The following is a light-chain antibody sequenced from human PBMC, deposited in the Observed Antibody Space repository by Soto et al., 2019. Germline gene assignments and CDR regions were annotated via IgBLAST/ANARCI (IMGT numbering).Light chain of an antibody. J-gene: IGLJ7*01. CDR2: EVF. CDR1: SSDVGGSDY. CDR3: NSYRLTTTPSV. V-gene: IGLV2-14*01. Sequence: QSALTQPASVSGSPGQSITISCTGTSSDVGGSDYVSWYQHYPGKAPKLIIYEVFNRPSGVSSRFSGSKSGNTATLTISGLRAEDEADYFCNSYRLTTTPSVFGIGTQLTVL.